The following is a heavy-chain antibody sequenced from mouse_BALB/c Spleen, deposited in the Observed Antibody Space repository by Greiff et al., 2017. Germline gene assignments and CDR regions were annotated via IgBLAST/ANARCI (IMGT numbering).Heavy chain of an antibody. V-gene: IGHV2-9*02. CDR2: IWAGGST. CDR1: GFSLTSYG. Sequence: VQLVESGPGLVAPSQSLSITCTASGFSLTSYGVHWVRQPPGKGLEWLGVIWAGGSTNYNSARMSRLSISKDNSKNQVFLKMNSLRTDDTAMYYCAKAGGTGTWNDFDYWGQGTTLTVSA. CDR3: AKAGGTGTWNDFDY. J-gene: IGHJ2*01. D-gene: IGHD4-1*01.